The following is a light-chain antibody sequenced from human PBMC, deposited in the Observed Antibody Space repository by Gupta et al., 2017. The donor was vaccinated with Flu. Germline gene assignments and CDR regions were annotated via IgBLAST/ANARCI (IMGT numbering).Light chain of an antibody. Sequence: SVLRQPPSASGTPGQRVTISCSGSSSNLGRNPVNWYQQVAGPSPKLLMYNYDKRRSGVPDRFSGSNSATTASLAISGLQAEDEADYYCAAWDDSRNGLIFGGGTKLTVL. CDR2: NYD. CDR1: SSNLGRNP. CDR3: AAWDDSRNGLI. J-gene: IGLJ2*01. V-gene: IGLV1-44*01.